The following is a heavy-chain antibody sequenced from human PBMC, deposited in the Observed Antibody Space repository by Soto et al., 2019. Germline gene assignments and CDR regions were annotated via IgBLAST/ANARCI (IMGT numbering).Heavy chain of an antibody. J-gene: IGHJ6*02. CDR3: ARDLKYSSSWYVLAVAGPYRNYYYYGMDV. D-gene: IGHD6-13*01. CDR1: GFTFSSYW. CDR2: INSDGSST. Sequence: EVQLVESGGGLVQPGGSLRLSCAASGFTFSSYWMHWVRQAPGKGLVWVSRINSDGSSTSYADSVKGRFTISRDNAKNTLYLQMNSLRAEDTAVYYCARDLKYSSSWYVLAVAGPYRNYYYYGMDVWGQGTTVTVSS. V-gene: IGHV3-74*01.